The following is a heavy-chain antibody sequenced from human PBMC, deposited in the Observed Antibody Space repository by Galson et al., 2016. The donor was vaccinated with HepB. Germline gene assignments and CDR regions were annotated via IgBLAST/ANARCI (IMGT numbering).Heavy chain of an antibody. Sequence: SLRLSCAASGFTFSNFAMHWVRQAPGKGLEWVAVIWYDGTSKYYVDPVKGRFTISRDNSKNTLNLQMNSLRAEDAAVYYCAKVATPNRNYENWFDSWGQGTLVTVSS. CDR1: GFTFSNFA. CDR3: AKVATPNRNYENWFDS. J-gene: IGHJ5*01. D-gene: IGHD4-11*01. V-gene: IGHV3-33*06. CDR2: IWYDGTSK.